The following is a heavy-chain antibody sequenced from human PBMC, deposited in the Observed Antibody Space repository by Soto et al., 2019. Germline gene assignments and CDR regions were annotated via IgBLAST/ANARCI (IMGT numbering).Heavy chain of an antibody. J-gene: IGHJ4*02. D-gene: IGHD6-13*01. CDR1: GFSLSTSGVV. CDR3: AHRQIKQQLSPFDY. V-gene: IGHV2-5*01. CDR2: IYWNDDK. Sequence: ESGPTLVNPTQTLTLTCTFSGFSLSTSGVVVGWIRQPPGKALEWLALIYWNDDKRYSPSLKSRLTITKDTSKNQVVLTMTNMDPVDTATYYCAHRQIKQQLSPFDYWGQGTLVTVSS.